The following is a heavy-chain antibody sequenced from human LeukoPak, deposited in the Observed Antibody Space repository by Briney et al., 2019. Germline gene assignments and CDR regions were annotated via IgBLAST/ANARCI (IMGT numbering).Heavy chain of an antibody. Sequence: PGRPLRLSCAASGFTFDDYAMHWVRQAPGKGLEWVSGISWNSGSIGYADSVKGRFTISRDNAKNSLYLQMNSLRAEDTALYYCAKDSFSSGWDPNWYFDLWGRGTLVTVSS. CDR3: AKDSFSSGWDPNWYFDL. J-gene: IGHJ2*01. CDR1: GFTFDDYA. D-gene: IGHD6-19*01. V-gene: IGHV3-9*01. CDR2: ISWNSGSI.